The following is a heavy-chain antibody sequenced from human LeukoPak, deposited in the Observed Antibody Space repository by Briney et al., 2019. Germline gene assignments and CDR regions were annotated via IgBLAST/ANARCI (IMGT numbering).Heavy chain of an antibody. CDR3: VVVAAKGYV. Sequence: WGSLRLSCAASGFTFSSYGMHGVRQAPGKGLECVAVISYDGSNKYYADSVKGRFTISRDNSKNTLYLQMNSLRAEDTAVYYGVVVAAKGYVWGQGTLVTVSS. CDR1: GFTFSSYG. D-gene: IGHD2-15*01. V-gene: IGHV3-30*03. CDR2: ISYDGSNK. J-gene: IGHJ4*02.